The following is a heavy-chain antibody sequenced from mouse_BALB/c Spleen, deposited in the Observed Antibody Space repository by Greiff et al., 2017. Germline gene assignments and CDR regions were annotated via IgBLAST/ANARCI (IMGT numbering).Heavy chain of an antibody. J-gene: IGHJ2*01. V-gene: IGHV8-11*01. CDR3: ARISYGNPDY. D-gene: IGHD2-1*01. CDR1: GFSLSTYGIG. Sequence: KESGPGILQPSQTLSLTCSFSGFSLSTYGIGVGWIRQPSGKGLEWLAHIWWNDNKYYNTALKSRLTISKDTSNNQVFLKIASVDTADTATYYCARISYGNPDYWGQGTTLTVSS. CDR2: IWWNDNK.